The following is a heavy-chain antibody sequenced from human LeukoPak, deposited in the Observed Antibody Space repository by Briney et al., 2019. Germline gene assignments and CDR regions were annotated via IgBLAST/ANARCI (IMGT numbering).Heavy chain of an antibody. J-gene: IGHJ4*02. CDR2: ISDGGRTI. CDR1: GFIFSDHY. V-gene: IGHV3-11*01. CDR3: ARGNPVLMYTFGGLFYD. D-gene: IGHD3-16*01. Sequence: GGSLRLSCGASGFIFSDHYMSWVRQAPGKGLEWISYISDGGRTIHYADSVKGRFTISRDNAKNSLYLQLNSLRPDDTAVYYCARGNPVLMYTFGGLFYDCGQGTLVTVSS.